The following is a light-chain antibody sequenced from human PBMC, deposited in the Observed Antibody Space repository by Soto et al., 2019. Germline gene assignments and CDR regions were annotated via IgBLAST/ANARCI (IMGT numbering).Light chain of an antibody. J-gene: IGKJ5*01. Sequence: EIVLTLSRPTLSLSPGERATLSCRASHSVDSDLAWHQQKPGQAPRLLIYDTSNRAAGIPARFSGSGSGTDFTLTVSSLEPEDAAVYYCQHRRSSSTFGQGTRLEIK. V-gene: IGKV3-11*01. CDR2: DTS. CDR1: HSVDSD. CDR3: QHRRSSST.